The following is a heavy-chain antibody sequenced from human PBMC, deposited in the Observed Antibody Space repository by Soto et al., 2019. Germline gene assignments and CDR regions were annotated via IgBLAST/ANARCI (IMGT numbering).Heavy chain of an antibody. CDR2: ITSKTYGATT. CDR3: NSGYCSGGTCVDH. J-gene: IGHJ4*02. Sequence: ELQLVESGGGLVKPGRSLRLSCTTSGFIFGDYAMSWFRQPPGKGLGWVGFITSKTYGATTEYAASVKDRFTISRDDSKSIAYLQMNSLKTEDSAVYYCNSGYCSGGTCVDHWGQGTLVTVSS. CDR1: GFIFGDYA. V-gene: IGHV3-49*05. D-gene: IGHD2-15*01.